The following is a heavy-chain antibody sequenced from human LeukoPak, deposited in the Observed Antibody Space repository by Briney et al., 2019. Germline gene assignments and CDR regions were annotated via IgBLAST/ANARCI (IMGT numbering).Heavy chain of an antibody. J-gene: IGHJ4*02. Sequence: PSETLSLTCTVSGASISSYYWSWIRQPPGKGLEWIGYSYYSGSTNYNPSPKSRVTISLDTSKNQFSLKLNSVTAADTAVYYCARLPGYSYGLDCWGQGALVTVSS. V-gene: IGHV4-59*08. D-gene: IGHD5-18*01. CDR1: GASISSYY. CDR3: ARLPGYSYGLDC. CDR2: SYYSGST.